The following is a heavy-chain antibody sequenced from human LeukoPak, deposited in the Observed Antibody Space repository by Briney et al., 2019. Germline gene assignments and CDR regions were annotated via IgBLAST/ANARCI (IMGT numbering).Heavy chain of an antibody. D-gene: IGHD5-12*01. J-gene: IGHJ3*02. CDR3: ARSKWLQDAFDI. CDR1: GYTFTGYY. CDR2: INSNSGGT. V-gene: IGHV1-2*02. Sequence: ASVKVSCKASGYTFTGYYMHWVRQAPGQGLEWMGWINSNSGGTNYAQKFQGRVTMTRDTSISTTYMELRRLRSDDTAVFYCARSKWLQDAFDIWGQGTMVTVSS.